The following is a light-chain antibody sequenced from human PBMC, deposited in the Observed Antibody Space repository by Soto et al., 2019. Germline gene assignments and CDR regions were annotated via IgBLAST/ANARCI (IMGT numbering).Light chain of an antibody. CDR2: AAS. Sequence: IQLTQSPSSLSASVGDRVTITCRASQGISSHLAWYQQKPGKAPKLLIYAASTLQTGVPSRFSGGGSGKAFTLTLSSLQPEDFATYSCQQVNSFPSTFGQGTRLEIK. CDR1: QGISSH. CDR3: QQVNSFPST. J-gene: IGKJ5*01. V-gene: IGKV1-9*01.